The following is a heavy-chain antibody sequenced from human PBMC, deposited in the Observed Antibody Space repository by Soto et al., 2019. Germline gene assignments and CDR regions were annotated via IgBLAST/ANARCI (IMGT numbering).Heavy chain of an antibody. V-gene: IGHV1-18*04. CDR3: ARNYKIGELPLDY. CDR1: GYSFPIYG. CDR2: ISAQSGDT. Sequence: ASVKVSCKTSGYSFPIYGISWVRQAPGQGLEWMGWISAQSGDTRYSQKFQGRVTLTTDTSTTTAYMELRTLRSDDTAVYYCARNYKIGELPLDYWGQGSLVTVSS. D-gene: IGHD1-26*01. J-gene: IGHJ4*02.